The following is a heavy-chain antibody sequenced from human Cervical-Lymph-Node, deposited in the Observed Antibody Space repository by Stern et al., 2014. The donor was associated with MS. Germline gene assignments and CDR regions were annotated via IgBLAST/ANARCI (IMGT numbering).Heavy chain of an antibody. Sequence: VQLVQSGTKMQKPGASVKVSCKASGYTFTAFFIHWVRQVPGQGLEWMGRINPNSDDPTYAQNFQACVPLTRDTSIGTAYLELSRLTSADTAVYYCAREATRIVVGIDYWGQGTQVTVSS. CDR2: INPNSDDP. CDR1: GYTFTAFF. CDR3: AREATRIVVGIDY. D-gene: IGHD3-22*01. J-gene: IGHJ4*02. V-gene: IGHV1-2*04.